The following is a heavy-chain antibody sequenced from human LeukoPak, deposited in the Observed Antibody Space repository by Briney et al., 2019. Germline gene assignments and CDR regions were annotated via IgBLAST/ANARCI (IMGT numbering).Heavy chain of an antibody. Sequence: GESLRLSCAASGVTLSRYVVSWVRQAPGRGLEWVSYISPSGDSTVYAESVKGQFTISRDNSKNMLYLQMDSLRAEDTAIYYCVRKVYYYMDVWGKGTTVTVSS. CDR1: GVTLSRYV. V-gene: IGHV3-23*01. CDR3: VRKVYYYMDV. J-gene: IGHJ6*03. CDR2: ISPSGDST.